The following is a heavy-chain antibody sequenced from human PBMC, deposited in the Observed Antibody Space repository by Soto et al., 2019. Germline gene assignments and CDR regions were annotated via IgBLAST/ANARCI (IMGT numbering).Heavy chain of an antibody. CDR3: ARDSDVVVGPAVYDAFDI. CDR1: GFTFGRYW. D-gene: IGHD2-2*01. J-gene: IGHJ3*02. Sequence: GGSLRLSCVASGFTFGRYWMQWVRQAPGKGLEWVANIKEDGSGKNYVDSVKGLFTISRDKSKNSLYLQMDSLGAEDTAVYYCARDSDVVVGPAVYDAFDIWGQGTMVTVSS. V-gene: IGHV3-7*01. CDR2: IKEDGSGK.